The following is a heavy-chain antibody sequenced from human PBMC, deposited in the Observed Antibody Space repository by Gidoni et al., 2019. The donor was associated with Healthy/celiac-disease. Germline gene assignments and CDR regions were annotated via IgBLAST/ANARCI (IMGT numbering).Heavy chain of an antibody. J-gene: IGHJ5*02. D-gene: IGHD6-13*01. CDR1: GGTFSSYT. CDR2: IIPILGIA. CDR3: ASRTAAGSNWFDP. Sequence: QVQLVQSGAEVKKPGSSVQVSCKASGGTFSSYTISWVRQAPGQGLEWMGRIIPILGIANYAQKFQGRVTITADKSTSTAYMELSSLRSEDTAVYYCASRTAAGSNWFDPWGQGTLVTVSS. V-gene: IGHV1-69*02.